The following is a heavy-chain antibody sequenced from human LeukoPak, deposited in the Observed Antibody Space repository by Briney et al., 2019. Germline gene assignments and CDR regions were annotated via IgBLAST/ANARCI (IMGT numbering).Heavy chain of an antibody. Sequence: SETLSLTCTVSGGSISTSNYYWGWIRQPPGKGLEWIGYIYYSGSTNYNPSLKSRVTISVDTSKNQFSLKLNSVTAADTAVYYCARSDNYGDYGPVGFPGYFDLWGRGTLVTVSS. D-gene: IGHD4-17*01. CDR1: GGSISTSNYY. CDR3: ARSDNYGDYGPVGFPGYFDL. V-gene: IGHV4-61*05. J-gene: IGHJ2*01. CDR2: IYYSGST.